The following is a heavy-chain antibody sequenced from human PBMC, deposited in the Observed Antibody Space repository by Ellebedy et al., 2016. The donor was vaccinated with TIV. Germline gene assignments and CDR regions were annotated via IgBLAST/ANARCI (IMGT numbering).Heavy chain of an antibody. CDR3: ARTDLRYGMDV. V-gene: IGHV4-38-2*02. CDR2: IYHSGST. J-gene: IGHJ6*02. CDR1: GYSIRSGYY. D-gene: IGHD3/OR15-3a*01. Sequence: SETLSLXXSVSGYSIRSGYYWGWIRQPPGKGLEWIANIYHSGSTYYNPSLRSRLSLSLDTSKNHLSLRLSSVTAADTAVYFCARTDLRYGMDVWGQGTSVTVSS.